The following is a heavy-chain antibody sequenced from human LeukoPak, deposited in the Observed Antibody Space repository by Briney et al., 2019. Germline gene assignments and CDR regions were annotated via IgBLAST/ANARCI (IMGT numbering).Heavy chain of an antibody. CDR1: GFTFGSYA. J-gene: IGHJ4*02. Sequence: GGSLRLSCAASGFTFGSYAMSWVRQAPGKGLEWVSAISGRANSLYHADSVKGRFTISRDNSKNTLYLQMNSLRAEDTAVYYCAKQRATSTPWVTRYFDYWGQGTLVTVSS. CDR2: ISGRANSL. CDR3: AKQRATSTPWVTRYFDY. V-gene: IGHV3-23*01. D-gene: IGHD3-3*01.